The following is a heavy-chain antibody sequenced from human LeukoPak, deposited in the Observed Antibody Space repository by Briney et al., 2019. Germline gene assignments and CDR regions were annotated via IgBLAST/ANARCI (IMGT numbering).Heavy chain of an antibody. D-gene: IGHD6-19*01. V-gene: IGHV1-24*01. Sequence: GASAKVSCKVSGDSLTELSIHWVRQAPGKGLEWTGGFDPEEGETIFAQDFQGRVTLTEDTSTDTAYMELNSLRSDDTAVYYCATMGSETTSGWSAFDYWGRGTLVTVSS. CDR3: ATMGSETTSGWSAFDY. CDR2: FDPEEGET. CDR1: GDSLTELS. J-gene: IGHJ4*02.